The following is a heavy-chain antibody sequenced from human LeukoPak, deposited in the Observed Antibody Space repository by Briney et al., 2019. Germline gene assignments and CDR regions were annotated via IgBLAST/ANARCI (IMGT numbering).Heavy chain of an antibody. CDR2: IYYSGST. CDR3: ARVDCSSTSCSEAFDI. J-gene: IGHJ3*02. D-gene: IGHD2-2*01. CDR1: GGSISSHY. Sequence: SETLSLTCTVPGGSISSHYWSWIRQPPGKGLEWIGYIYYSGSTNYNPSLKSRVTISVDTSKNQFSLKLSSVTAADTAVYYCARVDCSSTSCSEAFDIWGQGTMVTVSS. V-gene: IGHV4-59*11.